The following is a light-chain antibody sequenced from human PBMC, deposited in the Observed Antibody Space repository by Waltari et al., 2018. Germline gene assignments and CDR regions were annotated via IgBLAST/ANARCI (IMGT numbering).Light chain of an antibody. J-gene: IGKJ2*01. V-gene: IGKV1-39*01. CDR3: QQSYNTPYT. CDR2: AAS. Sequence: DIQMTQSPSSLSASVADRVTITCRASQSIGSYLNWYQHKPGEAPKVLILAASSLHSGVPSMFSGGGSGTDFTLTISSLEPEDIATYYCQQSYNTPYTFGQGTRLEIK. CDR1: QSIGSY.